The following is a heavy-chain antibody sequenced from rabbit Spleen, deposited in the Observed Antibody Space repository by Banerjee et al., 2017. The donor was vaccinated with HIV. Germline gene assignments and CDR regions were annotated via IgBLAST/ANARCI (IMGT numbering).Heavy chain of an antibody. CDR3: ARDPSSSFSSYGMDL. J-gene: IGHJ6*01. V-gene: IGHV1S7*01. D-gene: IGHD1-1*01. Sequence: QSLEESGGGLVQPGGSLTLSCKASGFDFNNYYMTWVRQAPGKGLEWIGLTEPIFGTTYYASGVNGLFTISSHNAQNTLYLQLKSLTAADTATYFCARDPSSSFSSYGMDLWGQGTLVTVS. CDR2: TEPIFGTT. CDR1: GFDFNNYY.